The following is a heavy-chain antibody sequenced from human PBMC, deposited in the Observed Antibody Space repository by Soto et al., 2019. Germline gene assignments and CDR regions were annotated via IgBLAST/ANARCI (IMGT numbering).Heavy chain of an antibody. D-gene: IGHD1-1*01. CDR1: GGFVSSGSYY. CDR2: MSHSGGS. Sequence: QVQLQQWGAGLLKPSETLSLTCAVYGGFVSSGSYYWSWIRQPPGKGLGWIGEMSHSGGSHFNPSLKSRVNISVDTYKNQFSLKMTSVTAADTALYYCARVERGTATTVVDAFDIWGPGTMVTVSS. V-gene: IGHV4-34*01. J-gene: IGHJ3*02. CDR3: ARVERGTATTVVDAFDI.